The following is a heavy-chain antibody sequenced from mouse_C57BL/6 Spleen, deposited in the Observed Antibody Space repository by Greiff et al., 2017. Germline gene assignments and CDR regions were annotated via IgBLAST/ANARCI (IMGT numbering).Heavy chain of an antibody. Sequence: EVMLVESGGGLVKPGGSLKLSCAASGFTFSSYAMSWVRQTPEKRLEWVATISDGGSYTYYPDNVKGRFTISRDNAKNNLYLQMSHLKSEDTAMYYCARAYYYGSSYLDYWGQGTTLTVSS. J-gene: IGHJ2*01. V-gene: IGHV5-4*03. CDR1: GFTFSSYA. CDR3: ARAYYYGSSYLDY. CDR2: ISDGGSYT. D-gene: IGHD1-1*01.